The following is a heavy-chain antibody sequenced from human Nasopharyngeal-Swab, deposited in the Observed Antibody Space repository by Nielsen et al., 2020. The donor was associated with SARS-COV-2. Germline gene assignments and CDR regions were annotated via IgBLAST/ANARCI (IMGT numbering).Heavy chain of an antibody. D-gene: IGHD2/OR15-2a*01. Sequence: WIRQPPGKGLEWIGYIHYTGYTFYNPSLERRLIISLDTSQNQFSLRLSSVTAADTAVYYCARDVSEQGISDAFDFWGQGTMVTVSS. J-gene: IGHJ3*01. CDR3: ARDVSEQGISDAFDF. V-gene: IGHV4-31*02. CDR2: IHYTGYT.